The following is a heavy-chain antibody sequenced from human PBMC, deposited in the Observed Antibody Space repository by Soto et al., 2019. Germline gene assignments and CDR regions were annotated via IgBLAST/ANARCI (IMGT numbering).Heavy chain of an antibody. Sequence: QVQLQQWGAGLLKPSETLSLTCAVYGGSFSGYYWSWIRQPPGKGGEWIGEINHSGSTNYNPSLKSRVTISVDTSKNQFCLKLSSVTAADTSVYYCARYSSGWYGLDYWGQGTLVTVSS. D-gene: IGHD6-19*01. CDR3: ARYSSGWYGLDY. CDR1: GGSFSGYY. J-gene: IGHJ4*02. CDR2: INHSGST. V-gene: IGHV4-34*01.